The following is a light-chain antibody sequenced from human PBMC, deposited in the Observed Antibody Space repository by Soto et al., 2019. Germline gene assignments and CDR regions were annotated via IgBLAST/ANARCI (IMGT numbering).Light chain of an antibody. CDR3: QQYNNWWT. V-gene: IGKV3-15*01. CDR2: GAS. J-gene: IGKJ1*01. Sequence: EIVMTQSPATLSVSPGERATLSCRASQSVNSNLAWYQQKPGQAPRLLISGASTRATGIPARFSGSGSETEFTLTISSLQSEDLAVYYCQQYNNWWTFGQGTKVEL. CDR1: QSVNSN.